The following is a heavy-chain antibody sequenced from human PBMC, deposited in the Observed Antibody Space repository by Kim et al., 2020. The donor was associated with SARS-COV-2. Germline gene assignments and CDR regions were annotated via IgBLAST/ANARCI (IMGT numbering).Heavy chain of an antibody. J-gene: IGHJ3*02. CDR3: ARDSALSGNAFDI. Sequence: NPSLKSRVTISVDTSKNQFSLKLSSVTAADTAVYYCARDSALSGNAFDIWGQGTMVTVSS. D-gene: IGHD3-10*01. V-gene: IGHV4-39*07.